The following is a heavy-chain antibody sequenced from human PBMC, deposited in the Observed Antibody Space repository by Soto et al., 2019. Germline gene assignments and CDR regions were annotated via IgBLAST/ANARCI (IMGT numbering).Heavy chain of an antibody. V-gene: IGHV4-34*01. J-gene: IGHJ4*02. D-gene: IGHD3-10*01. CDR2: INHSGST. Sequence: SETLSLTCAVYGGSFSGYYWSWIRQPPGKGLEWIGEINHSGSTNYNPSLKSRVTISVDTSKNQFSLKLSSVTAADTAVYYCARAGYYGSGSYYLDYWGQGTLVTVSS. CDR3: ARAGYYGSGSYYLDY. CDR1: GGSFSGYY.